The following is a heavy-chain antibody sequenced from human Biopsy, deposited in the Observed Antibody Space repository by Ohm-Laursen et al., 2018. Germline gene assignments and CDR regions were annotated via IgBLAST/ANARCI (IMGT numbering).Heavy chain of an antibody. V-gene: IGHV4-34*08. CDR3: GNEVHGRDY. D-gene: IGHD2-15*01. CDR2: INQAGTT. J-gene: IGHJ4*02. Sequence: PSDTLSLTCAVFGKTFSDYQWSWIRQPPGKGLKWIGQINQAGTTNYNPSLKSRVSISADASKYEFSLRLTSVTAADTAVYLCGNEVHGRDYWGLGAQVTVSS. CDR1: GKTFSDYQ.